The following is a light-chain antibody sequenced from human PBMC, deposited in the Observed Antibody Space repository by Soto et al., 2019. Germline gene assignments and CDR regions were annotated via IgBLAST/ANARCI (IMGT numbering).Light chain of an antibody. J-gene: IGKJ5*01. CDR2: AAS. Sequence: DIQMTQSPSSLSASVGDRVTITCRASQGISNYLAWYQQKPGKVPKLLIYAASTLQAGVPSQFSGSGSGTDFTLTISSLQPEDVATYYCQKYNSAPLITFGQGTRLEIK. CDR3: QKYNSAPLIT. V-gene: IGKV1-27*01. CDR1: QGISNY.